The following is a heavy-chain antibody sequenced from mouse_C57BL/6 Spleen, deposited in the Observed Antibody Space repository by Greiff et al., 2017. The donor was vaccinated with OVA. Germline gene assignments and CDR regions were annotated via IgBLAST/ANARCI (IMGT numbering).Heavy chain of an antibody. D-gene: IGHD2-4*01. CDR1: GYTFTSYW. Sequence: VQLQESGAELVKPGASVKLSCKASGYTFTSYWMQWVKQRPGQGLEWIGEIDPSDSYTNYNQKFKGKATLTVDTSSSTAYMQLSSLTSEDAAVYYCARRGYDYDGDYWGQGTTLTVSS. V-gene: IGHV1-50*01. J-gene: IGHJ2*01. CDR2: IDPSDSYT. CDR3: ARRGYDYDGDY.